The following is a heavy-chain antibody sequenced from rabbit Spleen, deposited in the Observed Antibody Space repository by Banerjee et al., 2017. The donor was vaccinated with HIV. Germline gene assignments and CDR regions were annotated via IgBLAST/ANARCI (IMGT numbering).Heavy chain of an antibody. Sequence: QEQLVEYGGGLVKPGGTLTLTCKDSGFTFSTAYMCWVRQAPGKGLEWIACIYVGSDNTYYANWAKGRFTISKTSSTTVTLQVTSLTSADTATYFCTRHLVGGVGWVFDLWGPGTLVTVS. CDR1: GFTFSTAY. D-gene: IGHD3-3*01. J-gene: IGHJ4*01. CDR3: TRHLVGGVGWVFDL. CDR2: IYVGSDNT. V-gene: IGHV1S45*01.